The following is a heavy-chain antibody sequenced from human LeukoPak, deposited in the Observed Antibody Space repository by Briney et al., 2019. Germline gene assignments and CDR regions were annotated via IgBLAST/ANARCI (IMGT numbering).Heavy chain of an antibody. J-gene: IGHJ5*02. CDR1: GYTFTSYG. CDR2: IIPMFGTT. V-gene: IGHV1-69*13. CDR3: ARGGIKIFGVVQNWFDP. D-gene: IGHD3-3*01. Sequence: GASVKVSCKASGYTFTSYGISWVRQAPGQGLEWMGGIIPMFGTTNYAKKFQDTVTFTAEESTSTAYMELSSLRSEDTALYYCARGGIKIFGVVQNWFDPWGQGTLVTVSS.